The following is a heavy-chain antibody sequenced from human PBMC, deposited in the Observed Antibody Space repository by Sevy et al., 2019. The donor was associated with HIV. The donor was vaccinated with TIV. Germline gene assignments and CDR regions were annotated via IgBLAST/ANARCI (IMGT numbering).Heavy chain of an antibody. V-gene: IGHV3-21*01. CDR2: ISSSSSYI. Sequence: GGSLRLSCAASGITFTIYTMNWVRQAPGKGLDWVSSISSSSSYIYYADSVKGRFTISRDNAKSSLYLQMNSLRAEDTAVYYCAREDSNGVCYSHWGQGTLVTVSS. CDR3: AREDSNGVCYSH. D-gene: IGHD2-8*01. J-gene: IGHJ4*02. CDR1: GITFTIYT.